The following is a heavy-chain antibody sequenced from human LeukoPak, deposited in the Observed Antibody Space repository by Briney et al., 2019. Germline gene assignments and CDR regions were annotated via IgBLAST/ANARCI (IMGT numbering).Heavy chain of an antibody. Sequence: GGSLRLSCAASGFTFGNYAMNWVRKAPGRGLEWVSSISGTGGSTYYADSVKGRFTISRDNAKNALYLQMNTLRAEDTAIYSCATRPTVGGTTPTFDHWGQGTPVSVSS. CDR2: ISGTGGST. CDR3: ATRPTVGGTTPTFDH. CDR1: GFTFGNYA. J-gene: IGHJ4*02. V-gene: IGHV3-23*01. D-gene: IGHD1-26*01.